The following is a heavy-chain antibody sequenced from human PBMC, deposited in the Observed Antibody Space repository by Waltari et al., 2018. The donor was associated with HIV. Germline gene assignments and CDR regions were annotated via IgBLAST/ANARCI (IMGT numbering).Heavy chain of an antibody. CDR3: ARGIHMVRGVKGTYYFDY. CDR1: GYTFTSYD. J-gene: IGHJ4*02. Sequence: QVQLVQSGAEVKKPGASVKVSCKASGYTFTSYDINWVRQETGHGLEWMGWMNPNSGNTGYAQKFQGRVTMTRNTSISTAYMELSSLRSEDTAVYYCARGIHMVRGVKGTYYFDYWGQGTLVTVSS. V-gene: IGHV1-8*01. D-gene: IGHD3-10*01. CDR2: MNPNSGNT.